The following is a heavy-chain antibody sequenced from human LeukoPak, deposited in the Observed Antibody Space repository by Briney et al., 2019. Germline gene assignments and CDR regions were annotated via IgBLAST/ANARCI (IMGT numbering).Heavy chain of an antibody. CDR3: ARDDSGYAKESLTSFDY. Sequence: GASVKVSCKASGYTFTGYYMHWVRQAPGQGLEWMGWINPNSGGTNYAQKFQGRVTMTRETSISTAYMELSRLRSDDTAVYYCARDDSGYAKESLTSFDYWGQGTLVTVSS. CDR1: GYTFTGYY. D-gene: IGHD5-12*01. V-gene: IGHV1-2*02. J-gene: IGHJ4*02. CDR2: INPNSGGT.